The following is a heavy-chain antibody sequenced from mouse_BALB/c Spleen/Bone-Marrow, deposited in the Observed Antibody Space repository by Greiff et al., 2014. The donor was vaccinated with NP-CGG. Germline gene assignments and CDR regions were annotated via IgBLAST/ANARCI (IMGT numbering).Heavy chain of an antibody. V-gene: IGHV3-1*02. CDR1: GYSITSGYG. CDR2: IHYSGST. J-gene: IGHJ3*01. CDR3: ASEARTTARFAY. Sequence: EVQVVESGPDLVKPSQSLSLTCTVTGYSITSGYGWHWIRQFPGNKLEWMGYIHYSGSTNYNPSLKSRISITRDTSKNQFFLQLNSVTTEDTATYYCASEARTTARFAYWGQGTLVTVSA. D-gene: IGHD1-2*01.